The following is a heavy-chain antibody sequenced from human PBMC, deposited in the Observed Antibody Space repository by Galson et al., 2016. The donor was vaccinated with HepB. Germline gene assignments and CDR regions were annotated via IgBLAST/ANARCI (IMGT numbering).Heavy chain of an antibody. CDR3: ARDRGYRDTSDAFDI. CDR1: GFPFRNYG. Sequence: SLRLSCAASGFPFRNYGMHWVRQAPGEGLEWVAVIWYDGSNKYYADSVKGRFTISRDNSKNTLYLQMNSLRAEDTAVYYCARDRGYRDTSDAFDIWGQGTMVTVSS. V-gene: IGHV3-33*01. CDR2: IWYDGSNK. J-gene: IGHJ3*02. D-gene: IGHD3-22*01.